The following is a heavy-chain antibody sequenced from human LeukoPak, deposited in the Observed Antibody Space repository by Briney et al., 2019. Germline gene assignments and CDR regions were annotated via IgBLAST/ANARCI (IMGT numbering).Heavy chain of an antibody. D-gene: IGHD3-10*01. CDR1: GGSISSGNYY. J-gene: IGHJ4*02. CDR2: IYTSGST. Sequence: SETLSLTCTVSGGSISSGNYYWSWIRQPAGKGLEWIGRIYTSGSTNYNPSLKSRVTISVDTSKNQFSLKLSSVTAADTAVYYCAREGGSGRPFDYWGRGILVTVSS. CDR3: AREGGSGRPFDY. V-gene: IGHV4-61*02.